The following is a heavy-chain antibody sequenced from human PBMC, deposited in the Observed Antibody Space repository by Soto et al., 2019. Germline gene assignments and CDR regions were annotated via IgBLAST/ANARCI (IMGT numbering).Heavy chain of an antibody. CDR2: IGTLRDT. Sequence: DVQLVESGGGLVQPGGSPTLSCAASGFTFKMYDRSGVRQVPGKGLEWVSGIGTLRDTYYAASVAGRFTISRDNGRNSVYLQMSTLRTEDTAVYFCARGRSNDFNSSPPPTFDPWGRGTLVTVSS. D-gene: IGHD2-21*02. J-gene: IGHJ5*02. CDR3: ARGRSNDFNSSPPPTFDP. CDR1: GFTFKMYD. V-gene: IGHV3-13*01.